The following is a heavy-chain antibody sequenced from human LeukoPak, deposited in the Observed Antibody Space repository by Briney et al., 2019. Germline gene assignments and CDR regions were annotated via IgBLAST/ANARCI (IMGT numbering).Heavy chain of an antibody. V-gene: IGHV4-39*01. CDR3: ARRLTVTEHFDY. CDR2: IYYTGST. J-gene: IGHJ4*02. D-gene: IGHD4-17*01. CDR1: GGSISSTSYY. Sequence: SETLSLTCTVSGGSISSTSYYWGWIRQPPGKGLEWIGSIYYTGSTYYNLSLNTRVTMSVDTTKNHFSLKLSSVTAADTAVYYCARRLTVTEHFDYWGQGTLVTVSS.